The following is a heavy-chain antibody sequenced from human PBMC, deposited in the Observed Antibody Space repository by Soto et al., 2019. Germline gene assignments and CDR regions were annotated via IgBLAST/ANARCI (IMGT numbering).Heavy chain of an antibody. Sequence: SETLSLTCTVSGGSISSYYWSWIRQPPGKGLEWIGYIYYSGSTNYNPSLKSRVTISVDTSKNQFSLKLSSVTAADTAVYYCARTPDYGEYYSFDYWGQGTLVTVSS. CDR1: GGSISSYY. CDR3: ARTPDYGEYYSFDY. J-gene: IGHJ4*02. D-gene: IGHD4-17*01. V-gene: IGHV4-59*01. CDR2: IYYSGST.